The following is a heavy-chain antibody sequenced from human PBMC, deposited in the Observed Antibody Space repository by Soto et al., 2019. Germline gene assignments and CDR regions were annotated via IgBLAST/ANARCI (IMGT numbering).Heavy chain of an antibody. CDR1: GFTFNTYG. CDR2: IWYDGSNK. CDR3: ARGDCTGAYCYSWPFNYGVDV. J-gene: IGHJ6*02. D-gene: IGHD2-15*01. V-gene: IGHV3-33*08. Sequence: QVQLVESGGGVVQPGGSLRLSCTTSGFTFNTYGMYWVRQAPGKGLEWVAIIWYDGSNKYYGDSVKGRFIISRDNSKNTLYLQMNSLRAEDTALYYCARGDCTGAYCYSWPFNYGVDVWGQGTTVTVSS.